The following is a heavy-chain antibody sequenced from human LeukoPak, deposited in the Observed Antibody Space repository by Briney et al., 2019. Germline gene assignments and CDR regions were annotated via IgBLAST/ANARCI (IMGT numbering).Heavy chain of an antibody. CDR1: GFTFSSYS. D-gene: IGHD3-16*02. Sequence: GGSLRLSCAASGFTFSSYSMTWVRQAPGKGLEWVSSISSSSSYIYYADSVKGRFTISRDNAKNSLYLQMNSLRAEDTAVYYCARGVSYDYVWGSYRYTDASDYWGQGTLVTVSS. CDR2: ISSSSSYI. V-gene: IGHV3-21*01. J-gene: IGHJ4*02. CDR3: ARGVSYDYVWGSYRYTDASDY.